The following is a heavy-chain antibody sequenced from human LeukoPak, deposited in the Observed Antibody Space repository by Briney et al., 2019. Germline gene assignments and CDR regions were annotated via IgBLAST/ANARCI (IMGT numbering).Heavy chain of an antibody. CDR3: ARVSRGWLKYYFDY. D-gene: IGHD6-19*01. CDR2: IKQDGSEK. J-gene: IGHJ4*02. Sequence: HLGGSLRLSCTGSGLTFGDYGMSWVRQAPGKGLEWVANIKQDGSEKYYVDSVKGRFTISRDNAKNSLYLQMNSLRAEDTAVYYCARVSRGWLKYYFDYWGQGTLVTVSS. CDR1: GLTFGDYG. V-gene: IGHV3-7*01.